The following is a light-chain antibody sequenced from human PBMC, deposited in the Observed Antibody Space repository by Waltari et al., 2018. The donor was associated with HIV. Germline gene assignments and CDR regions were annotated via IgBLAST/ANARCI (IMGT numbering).Light chain of an antibody. CDR2: RKY. V-gene: IGLV1-47*01. Sequence: QSVLTQPPSASGTPGQTVTISCSGSTSNIETQWVYWYQQLPGTAPKLLIYRKYKRPSGVPERFSVSKSGASASLFISGLRSEDEADYYCEAWDSTLKETLFGGGTKLTVL. CDR1: TSNIETQW. J-gene: IGLJ3*02. CDR3: EAWDSTLKETL.